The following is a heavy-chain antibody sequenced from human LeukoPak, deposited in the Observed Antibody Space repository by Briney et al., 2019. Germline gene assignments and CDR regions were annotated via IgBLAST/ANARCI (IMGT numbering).Heavy chain of an antibody. V-gene: IGHV3-21*01. D-gene: IGHD2-21*02. CDR2: ISSSSSYI. J-gene: IGHJ6*03. Sequence: GGSLRLSCAASGFTFSSYGMNWVRQAPGKGLEWVSSISSSSSYIYYADSVKGRFTISRDNAKNSLYLQMNSLRAEDTAVYYCARVSAVTAFYYYYYMDVWGKGTTVTVSS. CDR1: GFTFSSYG. CDR3: ARVSAVTAFYYYYYMDV.